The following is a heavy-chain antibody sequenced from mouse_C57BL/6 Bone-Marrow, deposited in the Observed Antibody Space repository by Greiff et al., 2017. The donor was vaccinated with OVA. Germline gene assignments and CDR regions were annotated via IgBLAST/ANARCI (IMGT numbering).Heavy chain of an antibody. CDR3: AKGGLRLRFYAMDY. J-gene: IGHJ4*01. CDR2: IYPRSGNT. V-gene: IGHV1-81*01. Sequence: QVQLQQSGAELARPGASVKLSCKASGYTFTSYGISWVKQRTGQGLEWIGEIYPRSGNTYYNEKFKGKATLTADKSSSTAYMELRSLTSEDSAVYVCAKGGLRLRFYAMDYWGQGTSVTVSS. CDR1: GYTFTSYG. D-gene: IGHD3-2*02.